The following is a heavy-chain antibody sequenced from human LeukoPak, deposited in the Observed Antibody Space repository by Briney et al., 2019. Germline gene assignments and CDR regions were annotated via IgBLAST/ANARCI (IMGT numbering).Heavy chain of an antibody. CDR2: INHSGST. V-gene: IGHV4-34*01. Sequence: SETLSLTCAVYGGSFSGYYWSWIRQPPGKGLEWIGEINHSGSTYYNPSLKSRVTISVDTSKNQFSLKLSSVTAADTAVYYCANRYCSSTSCYTRFDYWGQGTLVTVSS. CDR1: GGSFSGYY. CDR3: ANRYCSSTSCYTRFDY. J-gene: IGHJ4*02. D-gene: IGHD2-2*02.